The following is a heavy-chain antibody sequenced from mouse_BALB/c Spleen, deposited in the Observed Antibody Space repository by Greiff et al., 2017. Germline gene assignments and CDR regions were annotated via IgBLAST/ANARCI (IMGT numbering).Heavy chain of an antibody. J-gene: IGHJ3*01. Sequence: EVKVVESGGGLVKPGGSLKLSCAASGFTFSSYTMSWVRQTPEKRLEWVATISSGGSYTYYPDSVKGRFTISRDNAKNTLYLQMSSLKSEDTAMYYCTNYRYDGAWFAYWGQGTLVTVSA. V-gene: IGHV5-6-4*01. CDR2: ISSGGSYT. D-gene: IGHD2-14*01. CDR3: TNYRYDGAWFAY. CDR1: GFTFSSYT.